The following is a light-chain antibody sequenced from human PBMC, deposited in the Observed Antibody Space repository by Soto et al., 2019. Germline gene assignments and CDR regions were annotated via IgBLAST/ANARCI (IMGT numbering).Light chain of an antibody. CDR1: QSVSSSF. CDR3: QQYGSSPRT. Sequence: EIVLTQSPGTLSLSPGERATLSCRASQSVSSSFLAWYQQKPGQAPRLLFYGASSRATSIPDRFSGSGAGTDSPLTSSRQEAEYFAVYYCQQYGSSPRTFGQGTKLEIK. V-gene: IGKV3-20*01. CDR2: GAS. J-gene: IGKJ1*01.